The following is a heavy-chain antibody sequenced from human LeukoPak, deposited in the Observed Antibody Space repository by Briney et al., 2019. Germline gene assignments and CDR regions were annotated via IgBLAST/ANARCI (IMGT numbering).Heavy chain of an antibody. CDR1: VGSISSYY. J-gene: IGHJ6*03. CDR3: ARVQVITSYNYYYYYMDV. V-gene: IGHV4-59*01. D-gene: IGHD3-10*01. CDR2: IYYSGST. Sequence: PSETLSLTCTVSVGSISSYYWSWIRQPPGKGLEWIGYIYYSGSTNYNPSLKSRVTISVDTSKNQFSLKLSSVTAADTAVYYCARVQVITSYNYYYYYMDVWGKGTTVTVSS.